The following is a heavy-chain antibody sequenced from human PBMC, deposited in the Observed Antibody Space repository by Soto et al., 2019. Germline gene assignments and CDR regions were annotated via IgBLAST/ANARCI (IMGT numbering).Heavy chain of an antibody. CDR1: GFSFSKYG. CDR2: ISYDGSSQ. Sequence: GGSLRLSCAASGFSFSKYGMHWVRQAPGKGLEWVALISYDGSSQYYADSVKGRFTISRDNSKNTLSLQMNSLRAEDTSFFYCANCPQYGAYGGEYFQFWGRGPPVTVSS. CDR3: ANCPQYGAYGGEYFQF. D-gene: IGHD4-17*01. V-gene: IGHV3-30*18. J-gene: IGHJ1*01.